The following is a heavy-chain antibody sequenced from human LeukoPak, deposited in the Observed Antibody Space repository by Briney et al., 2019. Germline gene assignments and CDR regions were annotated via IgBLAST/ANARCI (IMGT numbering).Heavy chain of an antibody. D-gene: IGHD2-2*01. Sequence: NPSQTLSLTCTVSGGSISSGSYSWSWIRQPPGKGLEWIGYIYHSGSTYYNPSLKSRVTISIDRSKNQFSLKLSSVTAADTAVYYCASECRYCSSTSPDYWGQGTLVTVSS. V-gene: IGHV4-30-2*01. CDR1: GGSISSGSYS. CDR3: ASECRYCSSTSPDY. J-gene: IGHJ4*02. CDR2: IYHSGST.